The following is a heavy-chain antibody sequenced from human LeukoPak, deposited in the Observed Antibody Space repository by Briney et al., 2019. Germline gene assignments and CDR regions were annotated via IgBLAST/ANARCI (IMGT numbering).Heavy chain of an antibody. V-gene: IGHV1-69*04. Sequence: ASVKVSCKASGGTFSSFAISWVRQAPGQGLEWMGRIIPILGIATYAQKFQGRLTITADESMSTAYMELSSLRSEDTAVYYCATDGSGLTSVTTIDSWGQGTLVTVSS. D-gene: IGHD4-17*01. J-gene: IGHJ4*02. CDR3: ATDGSGLTSVTTIDS. CDR2: IIPILGIA. CDR1: GGTFSSFA.